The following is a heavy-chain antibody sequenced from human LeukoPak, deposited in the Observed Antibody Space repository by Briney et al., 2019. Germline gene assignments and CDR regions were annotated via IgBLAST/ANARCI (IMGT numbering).Heavy chain of an antibody. J-gene: IGHJ4*02. D-gene: IGHD2-2*01. V-gene: IGHV3-21*01. Sequence: PGGSLRLSCAASGFTFSSYSMNWVRQAPGKGLEWVSSISSSSSYIYYADSVKGRFTTSRDNAKNSLYLQMNSLRAEDTAVYYCARDRCSSTSCLNWGQGTLVTVSS. CDR2: ISSSSSYI. CDR3: ARDRCSSTSCLN. CDR1: GFTFSSYS.